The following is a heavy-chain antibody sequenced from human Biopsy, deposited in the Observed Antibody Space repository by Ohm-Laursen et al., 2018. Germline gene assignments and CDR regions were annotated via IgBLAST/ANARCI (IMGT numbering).Heavy chain of an antibody. J-gene: IGHJ4*02. CDR2: ISAAGPAM. CDR3: ARRRPIDY. Sequence: SLRLSCAASGFDFSDYSMSWVRQAPGKGLEWISYISAAGPAMFYADSVRGRFTISRDNANNLLYLQMDSLRAEDTAVYYCARRRPIDYWGQGILVTVSS. CDR1: GFDFSDYS. V-gene: IGHV3-11*01.